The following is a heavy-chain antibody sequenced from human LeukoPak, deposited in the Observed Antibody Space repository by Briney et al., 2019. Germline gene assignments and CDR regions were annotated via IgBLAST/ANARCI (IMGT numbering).Heavy chain of an antibody. D-gene: IGHD2-2*01. CDR2: IYPGDSDT. CDR1: GYSFTSYW. CDR3: ARSGYCSSTSCYDNWFDP. J-gene: IGHJ5*02. Sequence: GESLKISCKGSGYSFTSYWIGWVRQMPGKGLEWMGIIYPGDSDTRYSPSSQGQVTISADKSISTAYLQWSSLKASDTAMYYCARSGYCSSTSCYDNWFDPWGQGTLVTVSS. V-gene: IGHV5-51*01.